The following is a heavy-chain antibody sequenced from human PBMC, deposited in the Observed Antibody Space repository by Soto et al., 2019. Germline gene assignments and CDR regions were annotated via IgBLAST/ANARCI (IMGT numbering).Heavy chain of an antibody. D-gene: IGHD3-10*01. Sequence: PSETLSLTCAVYGGSFSGYYWSWIRQPPGKGLEWIGEINHSGSTNYNPSLKSRVTISVDTSKNQFSLKLSSVTAADTAVYYCARGRALLWFGANKRHWFDPWGQGTLVTVSS. CDR1: GGSFSGYY. CDR3: ARGRALLWFGANKRHWFDP. V-gene: IGHV4-34*01. CDR2: INHSGST. J-gene: IGHJ5*02.